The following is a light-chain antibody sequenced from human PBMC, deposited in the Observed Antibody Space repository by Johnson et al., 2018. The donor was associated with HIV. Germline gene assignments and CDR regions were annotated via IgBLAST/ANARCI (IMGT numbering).Light chain of an antibody. J-gene: IGLJ1*01. Sequence: QSALTQPPSVSAAPGQRVTISCSGSSSNIGDNFVSWYQQFPGAAPKLLIFENYKRPSGIPDRFSGSRSGTSATLAITGLQTGDEADYYCETWDSSLSGYYVFGTGTKLTVL. CDR3: ETWDSSLSGYYV. CDR1: SSNIGDNF. V-gene: IGLV1-51*02. CDR2: ENY.